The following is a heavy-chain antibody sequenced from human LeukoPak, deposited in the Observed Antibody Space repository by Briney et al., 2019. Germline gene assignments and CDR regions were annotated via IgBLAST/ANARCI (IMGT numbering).Heavy chain of an antibody. CDR1: GGSISGYY. CDR3: ATLPIAARAFDY. D-gene: IGHD6-6*01. CDR2: INHSGST. V-gene: IGHV4-34*01. Sequence: PSETLSLTCTVSGGSISGYYWSWIRQPPGKGLEWIGEINHSGSTNYNPSLKSRVTISVDTSKNQFSLKLSSVTAADTAVYYCATLPIAARAFDYWGQGTLVTVSS. J-gene: IGHJ4*02.